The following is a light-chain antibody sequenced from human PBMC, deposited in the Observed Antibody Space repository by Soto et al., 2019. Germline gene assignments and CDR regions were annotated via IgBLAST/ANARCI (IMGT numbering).Light chain of an antibody. CDR1: PSLLHSDGNTY. CDR2: EVS. J-gene: IGKJ1*01. V-gene: IGKV2D-29*01. Sequence: VMSQTPLWLSVTHGQPASISCKSSPSLLHSDGNTYLYWYLQKPGQPPLLLIYEVSKRFSGVPDRFRGSGAGKDFTLKISRVEAEDVGVYFCMQRIHLRTFGQGTKVEF. CDR3: MQRIHLRT.